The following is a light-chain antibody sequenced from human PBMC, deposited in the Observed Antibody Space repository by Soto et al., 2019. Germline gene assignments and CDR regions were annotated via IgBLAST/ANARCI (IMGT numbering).Light chain of an antibody. V-gene: IGLV8-61*01. Sequence: QAVETQEPSFSVSPGGTVTLTCGLSSGSDSTSYYPSWYQQTPGQAPRTLIYSTNTRSSGVPDRFSGSILGNKAALTITGAQADDESDYYCVVYMGSGILVFGGATKVTVL. CDR1: SGSDSTSYY. CDR3: VVYMGSGILV. J-gene: IGLJ3*02. CDR2: STN.